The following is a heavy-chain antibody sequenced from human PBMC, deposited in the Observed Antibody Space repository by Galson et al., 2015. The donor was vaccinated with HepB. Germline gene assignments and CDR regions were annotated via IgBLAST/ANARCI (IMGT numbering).Heavy chain of an antibody. Sequence: SLRLSCAASGFTFSSYSMNWVRQAPGKGLEWVSFISSSSSHISYADSVKGRFTISRDNAKNSVYLQMNSLRAEDTAVYYCARDRSLNDYGSGSYYNPHYYYGMDVWGQGTTVTASS. CDR3: ARDRSLNDYGSGSYYNPHYYYGMDV. D-gene: IGHD3-10*01. CDR1: GFTFSSYS. J-gene: IGHJ6*02. V-gene: IGHV3-21*01. CDR2: ISSSSSHI.